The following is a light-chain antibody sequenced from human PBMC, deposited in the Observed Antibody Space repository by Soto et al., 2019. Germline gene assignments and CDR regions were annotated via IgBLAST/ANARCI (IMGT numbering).Light chain of an antibody. V-gene: IGLV2-8*01. J-gene: IGLJ2*01. CDR2: EVS. CDR1: SSNIGNNA. CDR3: SSYAGSSNLV. Sequence: QSVLTQPPSVSEAPRQRVTISCSGSSSNIGNNAVNWYQQHPGKAPKLMIYEVSKRPSGVPDRFSGSKSGNTASLTVSGLQAEDEADYYCSSYAGSSNLVFGGGTKLTVL.